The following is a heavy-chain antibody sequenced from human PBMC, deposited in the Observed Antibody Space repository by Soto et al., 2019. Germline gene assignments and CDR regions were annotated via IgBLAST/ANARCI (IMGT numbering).Heavy chain of an antibody. CDR2: IDNGGST. CDR1: GRTFNINADF. CDR3: VKRSLLMAPT. D-gene: IGHD1-26*01. V-gene: IGHV4-39*01. J-gene: IGHJ4*02. Sequence: PSETLSLTCTVSGRTFNINADFWYLAWIRRPPGKGLEWIGSIDNGGSTHYNAPLKSRVIIAGDTSKNQLSLSLNSVTAADTAVYYCVKRSLLMAPTWGQGIQVT.